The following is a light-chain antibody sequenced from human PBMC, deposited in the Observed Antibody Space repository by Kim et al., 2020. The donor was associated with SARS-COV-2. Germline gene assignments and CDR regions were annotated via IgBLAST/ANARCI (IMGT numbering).Light chain of an antibody. CDR2: KAS. J-gene: IGKJ1*01. Sequence: DIQMTQSPSTLPASVGDRVTITCRASQSVSLWLAWYQHKPGKAPKLLIYKASSLQSGVPSRFSGSGSGTEFTLTISSLQPDDFATYYCQQYDNFLGTFGQGTKVDIK. V-gene: IGKV1-5*03. CDR1: QSVSLW. CDR3: QQYDNFLGT.